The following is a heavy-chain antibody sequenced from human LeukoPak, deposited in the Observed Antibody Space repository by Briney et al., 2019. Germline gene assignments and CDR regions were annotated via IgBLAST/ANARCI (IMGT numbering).Heavy chain of an antibody. CDR3: ARGGGTYYDSSGYYYEVWWSSHYYYYMDV. D-gene: IGHD3-22*01. Sequence: SQTLSLTCAVSGGSISSGGYSWSWIRQPPGKGLEWIGYIYYSGSTYYNPSLKSRVTISVDTSKNQFSLKLSSVTAADTAVYYCARGGGTYYDSSGYYYEVWWSSHYYYYMDVWGKGTTVTVSS. J-gene: IGHJ6*03. V-gene: IGHV4-30-4*07. CDR2: IYYSGST. CDR1: GGSISSGGYS.